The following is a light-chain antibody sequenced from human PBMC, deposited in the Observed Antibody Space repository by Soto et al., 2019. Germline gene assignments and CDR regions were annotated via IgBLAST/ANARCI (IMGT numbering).Light chain of an antibody. J-gene: IGLJ2*01. CDR3: SSYTTSSTL. V-gene: IGLV2-14*03. Sequence: QSALTQPASVSGSPGQSITISCTGTRSDVGGYNYVSWYQHHPGKAPKLMIYDVSNRPSGVSNRFSGSKSGNTASLTISGLQAEDEVDYYCSSYTTSSTLFGGGTKLTVL. CDR1: RSDVGGYNY. CDR2: DVS.